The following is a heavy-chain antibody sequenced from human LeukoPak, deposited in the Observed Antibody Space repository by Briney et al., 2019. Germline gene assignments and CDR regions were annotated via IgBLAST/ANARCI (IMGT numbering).Heavy chain of an antibody. CDR3: ARDFSGRFTFDY. Sequence: GGSLRLSCAASGFTFSSYAMHWVRQAPGKGLEWVAVISYDGSNKYYADSVRGRFTISRDNSKNTLYLQMNSLSAEDTAVYYCARDFSGRFTFDYWGQGTLVTVSS. J-gene: IGHJ4*02. V-gene: IGHV3-30-3*01. D-gene: IGHD1-26*01. CDR1: GFTFSSYA. CDR2: ISYDGSNK.